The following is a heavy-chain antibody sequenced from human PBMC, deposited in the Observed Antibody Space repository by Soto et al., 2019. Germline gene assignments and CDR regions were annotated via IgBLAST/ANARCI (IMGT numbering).Heavy chain of an antibody. CDR3: ARGLGREYQDNRDYFHLDY. CDR2: LYPNGRA. D-gene: IGHD1-20*01. CDR1: GFTVNSNY. J-gene: IGHJ4*02. Sequence: LRLSCTASGFTVNSNYLTWVRQAPGEGLKWVSVLYPNGRAFYADSVKGRFTISTDNSQDSVYLLMNTLRAEDTAIYYCARGLGREYQDNRDYFHLDYWGQGTLVTVSS. V-gene: IGHV3-53*01.